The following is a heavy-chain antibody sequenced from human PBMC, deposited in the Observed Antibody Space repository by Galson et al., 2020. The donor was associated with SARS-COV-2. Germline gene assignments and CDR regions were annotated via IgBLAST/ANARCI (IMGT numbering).Heavy chain of an antibody. D-gene: IGHD2-15*01. CDR3: ARDSGSHMDC. CDR1: GFTFSSYA. CDR2: ISYDGSNK. J-gene: IGHJ6*03. V-gene: IGHV3-30*04. Sequence: GGSLRLSCAASGFTFSSYAMHWVRQAPGKGLEWVAVISYDGSNKYYADSVKGRFTISRDNSKNTLYLQMNSLRAEDTAVYYCARDSGSHMDCWGKGTTVTVSS.